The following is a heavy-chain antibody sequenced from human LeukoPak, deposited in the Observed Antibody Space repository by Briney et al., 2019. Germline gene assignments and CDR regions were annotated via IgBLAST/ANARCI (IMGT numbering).Heavy chain of an antibody. CDR1: GGSISSFY. J-gene: IGHJ6*04. Sequence: PSETLSLKCTVYGGSISSFYWIWLPQPPGKGREGWGYIYYSGSTNYNPSLKGRVTISVDASKNQFSLKLSPVNAADTAVYYCAREEDCSSASCYVVWGKGTTVTVSS. CDR2: IYYSGST. D-gene: IGHD2-2*01. CDR3: AREEDCSSASCYVV. V-gene: IGHV4-59*12.